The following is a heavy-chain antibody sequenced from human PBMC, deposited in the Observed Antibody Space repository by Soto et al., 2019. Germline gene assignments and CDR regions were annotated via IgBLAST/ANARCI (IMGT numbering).Heavy chain of an antibody. D-gene: IGHD2-15*01. V-gene: IGHV3-48*02. CDR3: ARDWGYCSGGTCHYGMDV. Sequence: GGALRLSCAASGFTFGSYRMNWVRQAPGKGLEWISYISSSSSTIYYADSVKGRFTISRDNAKNSLYLQMNTLRDENTAMYYCARDWGYCSGGTCHYGMDVWGQGTTVTVSS. CDR1: GFTFGSYR. J-gene: IGHJ6*02. CDR2: ISSSSSTI.